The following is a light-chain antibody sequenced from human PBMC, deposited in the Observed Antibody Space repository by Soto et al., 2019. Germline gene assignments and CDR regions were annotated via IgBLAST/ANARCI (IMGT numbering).Light chain of an antibody. Sequence: DIQMTQSPSSLSASVGDRVTIAVRASQSISSYLNWYQQKPGKAPKLLIYAASSLQSGVPSRFSGSGSGTDFTLTISSLQPEDFATYYCQQVYRMPPTFGQGTKVDVK. CDR3: QQVYRMPPT. J-gene: IGKJ1*01. CDR1: QSISSY. CDR2: AAS. V-gene: IGKV1-39*01.